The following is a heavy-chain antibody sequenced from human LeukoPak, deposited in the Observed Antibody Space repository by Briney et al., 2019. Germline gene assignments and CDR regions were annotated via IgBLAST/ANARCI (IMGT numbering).Heavy chain of an antibody. CDR2: VDPEDGET. CDR1: GYTFTDYY. V-gene: IGHV1-69-2*01. J-gene: IGHJ4*02. D-gene: IGHD2-2*02. Sequence: GASVKVSCKASGYTFTDYYMHWVQQAPGKGLEWMGRVDPEDGETIYAEKFQGRVTITADTSTDTAYMELSSLRSEDTAVYYCARGDLGYCGSTSCYSLDYWGQGTLVTVSS. CDR3: ARGDLGYCGSTSCYSLDY.